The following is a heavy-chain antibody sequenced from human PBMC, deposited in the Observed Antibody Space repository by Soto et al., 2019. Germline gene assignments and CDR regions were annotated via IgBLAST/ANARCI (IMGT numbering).Heavy chain of an antibody. V-gene: IGHV1-69*05. CDR2: IIPSFGTA. D-gene: IGHD2-2*01. J-gene: IGHJ4*02. CDR1: GGTFGSYA. CDR3: ARYSLGYCSSTSCLRYFDY. Sequence: GASVKVSCKASGGTFGSYAISWVRQAPGQGLEWMGGIIPSFGTANYAQKFQGRVTITTDTSTSTAYMELSSLRSEDTAVYYCARYSLGYCSSTSCLRYFDYWGQGTLVTVSS.